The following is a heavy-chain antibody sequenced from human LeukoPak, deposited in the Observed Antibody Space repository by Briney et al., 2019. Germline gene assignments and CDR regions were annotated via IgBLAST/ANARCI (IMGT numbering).Heavy chain of an antibody. Sequence: PSETLSLTCAVSGYSISSGYYWGWIRQPPGKGLEWIGSIYHSGSTCYNPSLKSRVTISVDTSKNQFSLKLSSVTAADTAVYYCAIRTTTVTVEIDYWGQGTLVTVSS. J-gene: IGHJ4*02. CDR3: AIRTTTVTVEIDY. CDR2: IYHSGST. V-gene: IGHV4-38-2*01. CDR1: GYSISSGYY. D-gene: IGHD4-17*01.